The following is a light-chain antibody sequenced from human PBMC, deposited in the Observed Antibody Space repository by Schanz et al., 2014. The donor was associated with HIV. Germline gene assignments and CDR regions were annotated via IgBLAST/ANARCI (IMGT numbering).Light chain of an antibody. CDR3: AAWDDSLNGRV. CDR2: NTY. Sequence: QSVLTQPPSASGTPGQRVTISCSGSSSNFRSNPVNWFQQLPGTAPKLLIYNTYHRPSGVPDRFSGSESGTSASLAISGLQSEDEADYYCAAWDDSLNGRVFGGGTKLTVL. V-gene: IGLV1-44*01. J-gene: IGLJ2*01. CDR1: SSNFRSNP.